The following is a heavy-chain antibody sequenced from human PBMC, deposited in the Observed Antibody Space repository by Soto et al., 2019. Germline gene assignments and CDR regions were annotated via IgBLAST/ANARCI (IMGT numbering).Heavy chain of an antibody. D-gene: IGHD3-3*01. Sequence: GGSLRLSCAASGFTFSSYWMSWVRQAPGKGLEWVANITQDGSENSYVDYVKGRFTISRDNAKNSLYLQMNSLRAEDTAVYYCARDGYTIFGVVTDAFDIWGQGTMVTVSS. V-gene: IGHV3-7*01. CDR2: ITQDGSEN. CDR3: ARDGYTIFGVVTDAFDI. J-gene: IGHJ3*02. CDR1: GFTFSSYW.